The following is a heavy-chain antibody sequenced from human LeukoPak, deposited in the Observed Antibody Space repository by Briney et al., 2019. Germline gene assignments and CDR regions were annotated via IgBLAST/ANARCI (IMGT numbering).Heavy chain of an antibody. V-gene: IGHV5-51*01. CDR1: GYSFTSYW. Sequence: GESLKISCKGSGYSFTSYWIGWVRQMPGKGLEWMGIIYPGDSDTRYSPSFQGQVTISADKSISTAYLQWSSLKASDTAMYYCARNHMVRGVTSWFDPWGQGTLVTVSS. CDR2: IYPGDSDT. J-gene: IGHJ5*02. D-gene: IGHD3-10*01. CDR3: ARNHMVRGVTSWFDP.